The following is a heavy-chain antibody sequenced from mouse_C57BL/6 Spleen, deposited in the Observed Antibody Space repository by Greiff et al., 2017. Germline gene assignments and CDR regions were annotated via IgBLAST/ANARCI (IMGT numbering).Heavy chain of an antibody. CDR2: IYPGSGST. CDR3: ARWRYYGSSPYWYFDG. J-gene: IGHJ1*03. Sequence: QVHVKQPGAELVKPGASVTMSCKASGYTFTSYWITWVKQRPGQGLEWIGDIYPGSGSTNYNEKFKSKATLTVDTSSSTAYMQLSSLTSEDSAVYYCARWRYYGSSPYWYFDGWGTGTTVTVSS. V-gene: IGHV1-55*01. D-gene: IGHD1-1*01. CDR1: GYTFTSYW.